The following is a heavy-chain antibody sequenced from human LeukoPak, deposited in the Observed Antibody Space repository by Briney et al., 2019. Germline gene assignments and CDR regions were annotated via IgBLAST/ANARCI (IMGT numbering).Heavy chain of an antibody. CDR1: GFTFSSYG. Sequence: GGSLRLSCAASGFTFSSYGMNWVRQAPGKGLEWVSYISSSGSIIYYADSVKGRFTISRDNAKNSLYLQMNSLRAEDTAVYYCARGDTAMVDYYYYMDVWGKGTTVTISS. CDR3: ARGDTAMVDYYYYMDV. CDR2: ISSSGSII. V-gene: IGHV3-48*04. D-gene: IGHD5-18*01. J-gene: IGHJ6*03.